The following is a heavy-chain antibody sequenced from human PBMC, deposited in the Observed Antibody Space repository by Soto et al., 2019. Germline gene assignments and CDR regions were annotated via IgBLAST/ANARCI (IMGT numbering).Heavy chain of an antibody. CDR3: ARSQQLVSPLAVGRRGLDY. CDR1: GFTFSDYY. J-gene: IGHJ4*02. D-gene: IGHD6-13*01. V-gene: IGHV3-11*03. Sequence: PGGSLRLSCAASGFTFSDYYMSWIRQAPGKGLEWVSYISSSSSYTNYADSVKGRFTISRDNAKNSLYLQMNSLRAEDTAVYYCARSQQLVSPLAVGRRGLDYWGQGTLVTVSS. CDR2: ISSSSSYT.